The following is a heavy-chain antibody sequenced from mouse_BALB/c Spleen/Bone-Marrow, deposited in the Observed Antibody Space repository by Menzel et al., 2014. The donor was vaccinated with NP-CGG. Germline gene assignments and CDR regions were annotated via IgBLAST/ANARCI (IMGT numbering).Heavy chain of an antibody. CDR1: GFTFSSYA. V-gene: IGHV5-9-1*01. CDR2: IGSGDSST. Sequence: EVKLVDSGGGLVKPGGSLKLSCAASGFTFSSYAMSWVRQTPEKRLEWVATIGSGDSSTYYPDSVKGRFTISRDYAKNTLYLQMSSLRSEDTAMYYCARSGSSYYYWGQGTTLTVSS. CDR3: ARSGSSYYY. J-gene: IGHJ2*01. D-gene: IGHD1-1*01.